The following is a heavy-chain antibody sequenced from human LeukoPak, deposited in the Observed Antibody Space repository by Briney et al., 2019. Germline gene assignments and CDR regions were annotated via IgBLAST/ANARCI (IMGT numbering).Heavy chain of an antibody. D-gene: IGHD2-15*01. Sequence: PSETLSLTCTVSGGSIGSGGYYWSWIRQHPGKGLEWIGYIYYSGSTSYNPSLKSRVTISVDTSKTQFCVKLSSVTSVDTAVYYCARDRVYCSGGSCYSPGYCDYWGQGTLVTVSS. CDR3: ARDRVYCSGGSCYSPGYCDY. CDR2: IYYSGST. CDR1: GGSIGSGGYY. V-gene: IGHV4-31*03. J-gene: IGHJ4*02.